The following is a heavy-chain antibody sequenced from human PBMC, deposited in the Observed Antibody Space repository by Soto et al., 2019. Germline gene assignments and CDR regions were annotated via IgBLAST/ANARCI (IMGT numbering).Heavy chain of an antibody. CDR1: GGPIGRTNYY. J-gene: IGHJ6*02. D-gene: IGHD5-12*01. CDR2: KVYSGST. CDR3: AGRDGRDGYNSVGYYYYGVDV. Sequence: QLQLQESGPGLVKPSETLSLTCTVSGGPIGRTNYYWGWIRQPPGKVLEWIGSKVYSGSTYYNPSRKRRVTRSLETSMNQFSLRLNSVTAADTAVDYCAGRDGRDGYNSVGYYYYGVDVWGQGTTVSVSS. V-gene: IGHV4-39*01.